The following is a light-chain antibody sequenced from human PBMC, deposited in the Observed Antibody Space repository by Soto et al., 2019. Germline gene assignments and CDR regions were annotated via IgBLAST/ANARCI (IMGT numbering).Light chain of an antibody. CDR2: GNS. Sequence: QSVLTQPPSVSGAPGQRVTISCTGSSSNIGGGYDVHWYQQLPGTAPKLLIYGNSNRPSGVPDRFSGSKSGTSASLAITGLQAEDEADYYCQSYDRSLSGWVFGAGTKVTVL. CDR1: SSNIGGGYD. J-gene: IGLJ3*02. V-gene: IGLV1-40*01. CDR3: QSYDRSLSGWV.